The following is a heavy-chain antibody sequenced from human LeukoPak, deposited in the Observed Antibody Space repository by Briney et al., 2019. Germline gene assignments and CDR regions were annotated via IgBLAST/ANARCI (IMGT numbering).Heavy chain of an antibody. CDR2: ISSSGSTI. CDR1: GFTVSSNY. CDR3: ARDLVVVPAASYYYYGMDV. V-gene: IGHV3-11*01. J-gene: IGHJ6*02. D-gene: IGHD2-2*01. Sequence: GGSLRLSYAASGFTVSSNYMSWVRQAPGKGLGWVSYISSSGSTIYYADSVKGRFTISRDNAKNSLYLQMNSLRAEDTAVYYCARDLVVVPAASYYYYGMDVWGQGTTVTVSS.